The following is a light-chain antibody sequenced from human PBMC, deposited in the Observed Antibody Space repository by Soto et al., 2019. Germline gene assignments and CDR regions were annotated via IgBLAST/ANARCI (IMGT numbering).Light chain of an antibody. J-gene: IGKJ5*01. CDR2: AAS. CDR1: QSISTW. Sequence: DIQMTQSPSSVSASVGDRVTITCRASQSISTWLAWYQQKAGTVPKLLIYAASSLQSGVPSRFSGSGAGTEFPLTISSLQPEDFATYYCQQGNSYPLTFGQGTRLEIK. V-gene: IGKV1-12*01. CDR3: QQGNSYPLT.